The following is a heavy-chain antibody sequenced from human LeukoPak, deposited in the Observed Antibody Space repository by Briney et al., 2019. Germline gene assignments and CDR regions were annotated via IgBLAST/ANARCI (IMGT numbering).Heavy chain of an antibody. Sequence: GGSLRLSRAASGFTFSSYAMSWVRQAPGKGLEWVSAISGSGGSTYYADSVKGRFTISRDNSKNTLYLQMNSLRAEDTAVYYCAKDGTTVTPGHYYYYYMDVWGKGTTVTVSS. CDR1: GFTFSSYA. D-gene: IGHD4-17*01. CDR3: AKDGTTVTPGHYYYYYMDV. CDR2: ISGSGGST. J-gene: IGHJ6*03. V-gene: IGHV3-23*01.